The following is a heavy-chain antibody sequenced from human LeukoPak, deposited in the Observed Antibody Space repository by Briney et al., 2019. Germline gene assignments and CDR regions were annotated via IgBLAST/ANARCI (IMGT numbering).Heavy chain of an antibody. D-gene: IGHD1-26*01. CDR3: ARGATSGSYESDY. J-gene: IGHJ4*02. V-gene: IGHV4-38-2*01. CDR1: GYSISSGYY. Sequence: SETLSLTCAVSGYSISSGYYWGWIRQPPGKGLEGFGNFYHSGSTYYNPSIKNPLSISVDTSTHHISIKLNSVTATDTAVYYCARGATSGSYESDYWGQGTLVTVSS. CDR2: FYHSGST.